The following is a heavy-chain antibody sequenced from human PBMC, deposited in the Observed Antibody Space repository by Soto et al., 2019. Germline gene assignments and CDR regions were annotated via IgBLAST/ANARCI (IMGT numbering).Heavy chain of an antibody. CDR3: TTEVVDRSGYYYFDY. V-gene: IGHV3-23*01. Sequence: EVQLLESGGGLVQPGGSLRLSCAASGFTFSSYAMSWVRQAPGKGLEWVSAISGGGGSTYNADSVKGRFTISRDDSKNTLYLQMNSLKTEDTAVYYCTTEVVDRSGYYYFDYWGQGTLVTVSS. D-gene: IGHD3-22*01. CDR2: ISGGGGST. J-gene: IGHJ4*02. CDR1: GFTFSSYA.